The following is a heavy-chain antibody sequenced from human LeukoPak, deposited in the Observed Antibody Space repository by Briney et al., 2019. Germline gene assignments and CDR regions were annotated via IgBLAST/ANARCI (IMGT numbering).Heavy chain of an antibody. J-gene: IGHJ3*02. D-gene: IGHD3-22*01. CDR3: ARGRPYYYDSSGYYPYDAFDI. V-gene: IGHV3-53*01. Sequence: GRSLRLSCAASGFTVSSNYMSWVRQAPGKGPEWVSVIYSGGSTYYADSVKGRFTISRDNSKNMLYLQMNSLRAEDTAVYYCARGRPYYYDSSGYYPYDAFDIWGQGTMVTVSS. CDR2: IYSGGST. CDR1: GFTVSSNY.